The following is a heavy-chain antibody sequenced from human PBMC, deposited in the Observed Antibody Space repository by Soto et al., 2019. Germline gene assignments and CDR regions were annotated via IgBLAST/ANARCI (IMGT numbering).Heavy chain of an antibody. Sequence: VQLVESGGGLVQPGGSLRLSCAASGFTSSSYWIHWVRQAPGKGLVWVSRISNDGSSTNYADSVKGRFTISRDNAKNTVYLQMNSLRAEDTALYYCARDTYYYDSSDHFSADAFDIWGQGTMVTVSS. J-gene: IGHJ3*02. CDR2: ISNDGSST. CDR1: GFTSSSYW. V-gene: IGHV3-74*01. CDR3: ARDTYYYDSSDHFSADAFDI. D-gene: IGHD3-22*01.